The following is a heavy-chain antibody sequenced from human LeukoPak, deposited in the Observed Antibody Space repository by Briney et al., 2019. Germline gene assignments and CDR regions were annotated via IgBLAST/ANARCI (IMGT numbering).Heavy chain of an antibody. CDR3: AAQDNFDWPHRSFDY. CDR1: GFTVSSNY. Sequence: GGSLRPSCAASGFTVSSNYMSWVRQAPGKGLEWVSVIYSGGSTYYADSVKGRFTISRDNSKNTLYLQMNSLRAEDTAVYYCAAQDNFDWPHRSFDYWGQGTLVTVSS. D-gene: IGHD3-9*01. CDR2: IYSGGST. J-gene: IGHJ4*02. V-gene: IGHV3-53*01.